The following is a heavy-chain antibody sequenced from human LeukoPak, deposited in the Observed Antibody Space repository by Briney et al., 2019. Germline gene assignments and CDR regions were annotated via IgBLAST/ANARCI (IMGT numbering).Heavy chain of an antibody. Sequence: GASVKVSCKASGYTFTSCGISWVRQAPGQGLEWIGWISAYDGNTNYAQKLQGRVTMTTDTSTSTAYMELRSLRSDDTAVYYCARVILWFGESHYYMDVWGKGTTVTVSS. D-gene: IGHD3-10*01. J-gene: IGHJ6*03. CDR3: ARVILWFGESHYYMDV. CDR2: ISAYDGNT. V-gene: IGHV1-18*01. CDR1: GYTFTSCG.